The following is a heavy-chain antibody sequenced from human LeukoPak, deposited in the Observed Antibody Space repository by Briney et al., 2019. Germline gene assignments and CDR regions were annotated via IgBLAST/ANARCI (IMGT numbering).Heavy chain of an antibody. J-gene: IGHJ4*02. CDR3: ARHYGSGSMERFDY. D-gene: IGHD3-10*01. CDR2: IYYSGST. V-gene: IGHV4-39*01. CDR1: GGSISSSSYY. Sequence: SETLSLTCTVSGGSISSSSYYWGWIRQPPGKGLEWIGSIYYSGSTYYNPSLKSRVTISVDTSKNQFSLRLSSVTAAVTAVYYCARHYGSGSMERFDYWGQGTLVTVSS.